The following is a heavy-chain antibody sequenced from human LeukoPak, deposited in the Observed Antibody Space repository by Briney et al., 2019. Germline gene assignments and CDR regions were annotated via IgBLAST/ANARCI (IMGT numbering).Heavy chain of an antibody. V-gene: IGHV3-48*03. J-gene: IGHJ4*02. CDR3: ARTFDS. CDR2: IGNSGSPI. CDR1: GFTFSSYE. Sequence: EGSLRLSCAASGFTFSSYEMNWVRQAPGKGLEWVPYIGNSGSPIYYADSVKGRFTISRDNAKNSLFLQMSSLRAEDTAVYYCARTFDSWGQGTLVTVSS.